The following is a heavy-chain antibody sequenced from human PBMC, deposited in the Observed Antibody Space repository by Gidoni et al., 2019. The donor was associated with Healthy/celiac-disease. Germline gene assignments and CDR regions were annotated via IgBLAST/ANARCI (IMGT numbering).Heavy chain of an antibody. Sequence: QVQLQQWGAGLLKPSETLSLTCAVSGGSFSGYYWSWSRHPPGKGLEGIGEINHRGRTNYNPSLKSRVTISLDTSKNQFSLKLSSVTAADTAVYYCAREGEGGSSTNYWGQGTLVTVSS. V-gene: IGHV4-34*01. CDR3: AREGEGGSSTNY. CDR1: GGSFSGYY. CDR2: INHRGRT. D-gene: IGHD3-16*01. J-gene: IGHJ4*02.